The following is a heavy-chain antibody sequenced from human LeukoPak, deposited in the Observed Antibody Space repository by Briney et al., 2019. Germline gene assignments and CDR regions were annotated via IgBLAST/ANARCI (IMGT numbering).Heavy chain of an antibody. J-gene: IGHJ6*04. V-gene: IGHV3-30*01. Sequence: GGSLRLSCAASGFTFSSYAMHWVRQAPGKGLEWVAVISYDGSNKYYADSVKGRFTISRDNSKNTLYLQMNSLRAEDTAVYYCASIAAAGRDVWGKGTTVTASS. D-gene: IGHD6-13*01. CDR3: ASIAAAGRDV. CDR1: GFTFSSYA. CDR2: ISYDGSNK.